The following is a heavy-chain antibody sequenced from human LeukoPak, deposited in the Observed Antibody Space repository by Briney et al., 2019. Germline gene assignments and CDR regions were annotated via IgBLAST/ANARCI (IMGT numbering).Heavy chain of an antibody. CDR1: GFTFSSYA. CDR2: ITGSGGSA. CDR3: AKDPDTAMDPDWFDS. D-gene: IGHD5-18*01. V-gene: IGHV3-23*01. Sequence: GGSLRLSCAASGFTFSSYAIHWVRPAPGKGLEWVSAITGSGGSAYYADSVKGRFTMSRDNSENTVYLQMNSLRADDTAFYYCAKDPDTAMDPDWFDSWGQGTLVTVSS. J-gene: IGHJ5*01.